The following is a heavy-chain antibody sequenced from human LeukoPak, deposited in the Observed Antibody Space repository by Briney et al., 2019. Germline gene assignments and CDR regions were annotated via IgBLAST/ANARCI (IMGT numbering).Heavy chain of an antibody. CDR2: ITASGHNT. CDR3: AAGPAADMGPLDF. CDR1: GFSFSSYA. Sequence: GGSPRLSCAASGFSFSSYAMSWVRQAPGKGLEWVSSITASGHNTYYVDSVKGRFTISRDNSKNTLYLQMDSLRADDTAVYYCAAGPAADMGPLDFLVQGTLVTVSS. V-gene: IGHV3-23*01. D-gene: IGHD2-2*01. J-gene: IGHJ4*02.